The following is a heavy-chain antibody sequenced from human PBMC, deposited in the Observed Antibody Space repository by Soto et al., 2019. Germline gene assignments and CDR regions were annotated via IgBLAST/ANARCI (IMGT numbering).Heavy chain of an antibody. V-gene: IGHV3-74*01. J-gene: IGHJ4*02. D-gene: IGHD5-12*01. CDR2: ITGDGTDT. CDR1: GFTFRNSW. CDR3: IREGGYSGYDSLPEF. Sequence: EVQLVESGGGLVHPGGSLRLSCAASGFTFRNSWMHWVRQGPGKGLVWVSRITGDGTDTNYADSVKGRFTISRDNVKNTLYLQMSSLRAEDTAIYYCIREGGYSGYDSLPEFWGQGTLVTVSS.